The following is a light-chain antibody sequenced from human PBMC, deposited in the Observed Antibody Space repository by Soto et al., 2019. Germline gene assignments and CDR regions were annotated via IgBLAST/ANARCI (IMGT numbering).Light chain of an antibody. CDR3: QHYGSTPWT. CDR2: AAS. CDR1: QSVSSSY. J-gene: IGKJ1*01. Sequence: EVVLTQSPGTLSLSAGERATLSCRASQSVSSSYLAWYQQKPGQAPRLLMYAASSRATDTPDRITGRGSGTDFTLTISRLEPEDFAVYYCQHYGSTPWTFGQGTKVEIK. V-gene: IGKV3-20*01.